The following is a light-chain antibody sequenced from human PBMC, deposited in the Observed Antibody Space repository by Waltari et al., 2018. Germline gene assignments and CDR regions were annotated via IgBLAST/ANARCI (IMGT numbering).Light chain of an antibody. Sequence: EIVLTQSPATLSLSPGERATLSCRASPSVRTYLAWYQQKPGQAPRLLIYDASTRATGIPARFSGSGSGTDFTLTISSLEPEDFAVYYCQQRSIWPPLTFGGGTKVEIK. V-gene: IGKV3-11*01. CDR1: PSVRTY. J-gene: IGKJ4*01. CDR2: DAS. CDR3: QQRSIWPPLT.